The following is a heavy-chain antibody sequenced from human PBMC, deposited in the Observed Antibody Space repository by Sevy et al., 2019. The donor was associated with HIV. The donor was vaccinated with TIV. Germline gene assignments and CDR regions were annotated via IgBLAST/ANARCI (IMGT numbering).Heavy chain of an antibody. CDR3: ARDQYYDSSGSPYFDY. J-gene: IGHJ4*02. Sequence: GGSLRLSCAASGFTFSSYAMHWVRQAPGKGLEWVAVISYDGSNKYYADSVKGRFTISRDNSKNTLYLQMNSLRAEDTAVYYCARDQYYDSSGSPYFDYWGQGTPVTVSS. CDR2: ISYDGSNK. D-gene: IGHD3-22*01. V-gene: IGHV3-30-3*01. CDR1: GFTFSSYA.